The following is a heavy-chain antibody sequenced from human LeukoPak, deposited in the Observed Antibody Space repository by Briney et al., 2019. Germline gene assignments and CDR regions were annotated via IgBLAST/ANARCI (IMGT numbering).Heavy chain of an antibody. V-gene: IGHV4-61*02. CDR2: IYASGST. CDR1: GGSISSGSYY. D-gene: IGHD1-26*01. J-gene: IGHJ4*02. CDR3: ATGLYSGSYSGFDY. Sequence: SETLSLTCTVSGGSISSGSYYWSWIRQPAGKGLEWIGRIYASGSTNYNPSLKSRVTISVDTSKNQFSLKLSSVTAADTAVYYCATGLYSGSYSGFDYWGQGTLVTVSS.